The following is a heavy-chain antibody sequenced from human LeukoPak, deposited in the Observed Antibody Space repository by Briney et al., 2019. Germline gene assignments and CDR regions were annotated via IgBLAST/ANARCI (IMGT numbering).Heavy chain of an antibody. J-gene: IGHJ4*02. CDR3: ARPSRRYSSGWYYFDY. V-gene: IGHV1-2*02. CDR1: GYTFTGYY. D-gene: IGHD6-19*01. CDR2: INPNSGGT. Sequence: GASVKVSCKASGYTFTGYYMHWVRQAPGQGREWMGWINPNSGGTNYAQKFQGRVTMTRDTSISTAYMELSRLRSDDTAVYYCARPSRRYSSGWYYFDYWGQGTLVTVSS.